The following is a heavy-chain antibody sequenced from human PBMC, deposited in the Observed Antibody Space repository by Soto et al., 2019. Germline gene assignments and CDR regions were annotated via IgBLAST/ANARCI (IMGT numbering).Heavy chain of an antibody. V-gene: IGHV3-21*01. D-gene: IGHD6-19*01. CDR3: ARGGRGGQWLVQTPSGYDY. CDR1: GFTFSSYS. J-gene: IGHJ4*02. CDR2: ISSSSSYI. Sequence: GGSLRLSCAASGFTFSSYSMNWVRQAPGKGLEWVSSISSSSSYIYYADSVKGRFTISRDNAKNSLYLQMNSLRAEDTAVYYCARGGRGGQWLVQTPSGYDYWGQGTLVTVSS.